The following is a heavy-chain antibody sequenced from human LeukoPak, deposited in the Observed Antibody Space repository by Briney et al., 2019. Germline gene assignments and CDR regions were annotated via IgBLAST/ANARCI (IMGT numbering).Heavy chain of an antibody. J-gene: IGHJ6*04. CDR1: GGTFSSYA. CDR3: ARGYCSSTSCYDRLYYYYYGMDV. D-gene: IGHD2-2*01. V-gene: IGHV1-69*06. CDR2: IIPIFATA. Sequence: SVKVSCKASGGTFSSYAISWVRQAPGQGLEWMGGIIPIFATANYAQKFQGRVTITADKSTSTAYMELSSLRSEDTAVYYCARGYCSSTSCYDRLYYYYYGMDVWGKGTTVTVSS.